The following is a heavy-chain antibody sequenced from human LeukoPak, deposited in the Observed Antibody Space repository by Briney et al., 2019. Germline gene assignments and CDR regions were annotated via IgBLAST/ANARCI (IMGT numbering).Heavy chain of an antibody. Sequence: GASVKVSCKASGYTFTGYYMHWVRQAPGQGLEWMGWINPNSGGTNYAQKFQGRVTMTRDTSISTAYMELSRLRSDDTAVYYCARVGATYYDFWSGYPGVDYWGQGTLVTVSS. CDR1: GYTFTGYY. CDR2: INPNSGGT. J-gene: IGHJ4*02. V-gene: IGHV1-2*02. D-gene: IGHD3-3*01. CDR3: ARVGATYYDFWSGYPGVDY.